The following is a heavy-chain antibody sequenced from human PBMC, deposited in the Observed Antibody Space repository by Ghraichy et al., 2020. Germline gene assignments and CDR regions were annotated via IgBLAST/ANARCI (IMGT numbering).Heavy chain of an antibody. Sequence: GGSLRLSCAASGFTFSDYYMSWIRQAPGKGLEWVSYISSSGSTIYYADSVKGRFTISRDNAKNSLYLQMNSLRAEDTAVYYCARQPYQPPQGYYDFWSGYYRAYYYYGMDVWGQGTTVTVSS. CDR2: ISSSGSTI. CDR3: ARQPYQPPQGYYDFWSGYYRAYYYYGMDV. D-gene: IGHD3-3*01. V-gene: IGHV3-11*01. CDR1: GFTFSDYY. J-gene: IGHJ6*02.